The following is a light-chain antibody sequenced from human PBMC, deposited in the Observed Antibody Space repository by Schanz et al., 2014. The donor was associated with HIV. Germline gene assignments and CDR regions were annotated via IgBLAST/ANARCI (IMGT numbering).Light chain of an antibody. CDR2: DVR. CDR1: SSDVGGFNY. Sequence: QSALTQPASVSGSPGQSITISCTGTSSDVGGFNYVSWYQQHPGKAPKVMIYDVRNRPSGVSNRFSGSKSGNTASLTISGLQVEDEADYYCSSYTSSSTYVVFGGGTKLTVL. J-gene: IGLJ2*01. V-gene: IGLV2-14*03. CDR3: SSYTSSSTYVV.